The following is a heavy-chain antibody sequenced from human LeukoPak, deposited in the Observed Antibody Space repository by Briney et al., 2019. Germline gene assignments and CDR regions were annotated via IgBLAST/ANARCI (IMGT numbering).Heavy chain of an antibody. CDR1: GGSISSSSYY. CDR2: IYYSGST. V-gene: IGHV4-39*01. D-gene: IGHD6-6*01. Sequence: SETLSLTCTVSGGSISSSSYYWGWIRQPPGKGLEWIGSIYYSGSTYYNPSLKSRVPISVDTSKNQFSLKLSSVTAADTAVYYCARHGPESSSYDYWGQGTLVTVSS. CDR3: ARHGPESSSYDY. J-gene: IGHJ4*02.